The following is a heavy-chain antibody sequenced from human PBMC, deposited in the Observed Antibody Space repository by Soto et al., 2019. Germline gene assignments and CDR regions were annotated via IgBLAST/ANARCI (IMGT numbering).Heavy chain of an antibody. Sequence: ASVKVSCKASGYTFTSYAMHWVRQAPGQRLEWMGWINAGNGNTKYSQKFQGRVTITRDTSASTAYMELSSLRSEDTAVYYCARDWETYSSSYYFDYWGQGTLVTVSS. CDR2: INAGNGNT. CDR1: GYTFTSYA. J-gene: IGHJ4*02. CDR3: ARDWETYSSSYYFDY. D-gene: IGHD6-6*01. V-gene: IGHV1-3*01.